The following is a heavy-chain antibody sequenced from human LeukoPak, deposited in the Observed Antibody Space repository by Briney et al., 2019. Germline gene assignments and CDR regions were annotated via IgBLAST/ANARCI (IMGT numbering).Heavy chain of an antibody. V-gene: IGHV4-39*07. CDR1: GGSISSSSYY. J-gene: IGHJ2*01. CDR2: IYYSGST. Sequence: PSETLSLTCTVSGGSISSSSYYWGWIRQPPGKGLEWIGSIYYSGSTYYNPSLKSRVTISVDTSKNQFSLKLSSVTAADTAVYYCARPYSSYWYFDLWGRGTLVTVSS. D-gene: IGHD2-21*01. CDR3: ARPYSSYWYFDL.